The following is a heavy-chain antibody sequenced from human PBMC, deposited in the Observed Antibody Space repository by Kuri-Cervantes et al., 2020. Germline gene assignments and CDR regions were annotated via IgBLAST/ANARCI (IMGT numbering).Heavy chain of an antibody. CDR1: GFNFNFYA. CDR2: ISYDGSNK. V-gene: IGHV3-30-3*01. Sequence: GESLKISCAASGFNFNFYAMHWVRQAPGKGLEWVASISYDGSNKYYADSVKGRFTISRDNAKNSLYLQMNSLRAEDTAVYYCARSGLLWDYYFDYWGQGTLVTVSS. J-gene: IGHJ4*02. D-gene: IGHD2-21*01. CDR3: ARSGLLWDYYFDY.